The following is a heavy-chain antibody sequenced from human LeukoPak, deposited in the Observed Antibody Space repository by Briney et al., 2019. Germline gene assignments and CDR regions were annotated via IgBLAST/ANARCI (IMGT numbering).Heavy chain of an antibody. CDR2: MSDDGSEK. D-gene: IGHD2-15*01. CDR1: GFTLSRFA. Sequence: PGRSLTLSCTASGFTLSRFAMHWVRQAPGKGLEWLGHMSDDGSEKHYVDSVRGRFTISRDPSKNTLYLEMTSLRTEDTAVYYCARVADSGYYRTVDYWGQGTMVTVS. J-gene: IGHJ4*02. CDR3: ARVADSGYYRTVDY. V-gene: IGHV3-30-3*01.